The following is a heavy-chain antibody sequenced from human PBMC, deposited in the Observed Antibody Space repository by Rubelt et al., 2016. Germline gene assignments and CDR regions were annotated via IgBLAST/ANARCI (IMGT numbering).Heavy chain of an antibody. V-gene: IGHV3-23*01. CDR1: GFTFSNYD. J-gene: IGHJ4*02. CDR3: AKGGPEMGYYFDY. D-gene: IGHD1-14*01. CDR2: ISGSGGST. Sequence: EVQLLESGGGLVQPGGSLRLSCAASGFTFSNYDMHWVRQAPGKGLEWVSAISGSGGSTYYADSVKGRFTISRDNSKNTLYLQMNSLRAEDTAVYYCAKGGPEMGYYFDYWGQGTLVTVSS.